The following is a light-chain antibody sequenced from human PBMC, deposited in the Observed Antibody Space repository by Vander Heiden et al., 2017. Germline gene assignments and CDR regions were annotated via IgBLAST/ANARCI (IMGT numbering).Light chain of an antibody. Sequence: DIQMTQSPSSLSASVGDRVTITRRASQSISSYLNWYQQKPGKAPKLLIYAASSLQSGVPSRFSGSGSGTDFTLTISRLQPEDFATYYCQQSDSTPLTFGQGTKVEIK. CDR2: AAS. CDR3: QQSDSTPLT. CDR1: QSISSY. V-gene: IGKV1-39*01. J-gene: IGKJ1*01.